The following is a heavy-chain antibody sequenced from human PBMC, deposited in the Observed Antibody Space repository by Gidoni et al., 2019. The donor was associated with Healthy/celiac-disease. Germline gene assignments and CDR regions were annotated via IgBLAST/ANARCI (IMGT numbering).Heavy chain of an antibody. CDR3: ATNWNSPYYYYGMDV. CDR1: GYTLTELS. J-gene: IGHJ6*02. V-gene: IGHV1-24*01. D-gene: IGHD1-7*01. Sequence: QVQLVQSGAEVKKPGASVTVSCKVSGYTLTELSMHWVRQAHGKGLEWRGGFDPEEGETIYAQKFQGRVTMTEDTSTDTAYMELSSLRSEDTAVYYCATNWNSPYYYYGMDVWGQGTTVTVSS. CDR2: FDPEEGET.